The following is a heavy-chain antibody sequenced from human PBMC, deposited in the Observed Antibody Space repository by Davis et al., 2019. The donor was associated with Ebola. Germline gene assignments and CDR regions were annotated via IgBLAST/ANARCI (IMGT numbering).Heavy chain of an antibody. CDR2: ISYDGSNK. D-gene: IGHD2-2*01. Sequence: PGGSLRLSCAASGFTFSSYAMHWVRQAPGKGLEWVAVISYDGSNKYYADSVKGRFTISRDNSKNTLYLQMNSLRAEDTAVYYCAREKCGSTSCYGYYYYGMDVWGQGTTVTVSS. CDR3: AREKCGSTSCYGYYYYGMDV. V-gene: IGHV3-30-3*01. CDR1: GFTFSSYA. J-gene: IGHJ6*02.